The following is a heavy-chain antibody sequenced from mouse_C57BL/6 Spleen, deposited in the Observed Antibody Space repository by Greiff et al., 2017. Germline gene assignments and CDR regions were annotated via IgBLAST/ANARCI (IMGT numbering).Heavy chain of an antibody. CDR1: GYTFTSYW. V-gene: IGHV1-59*01. CDR2: IDPSDSYT. D-gene: IGHD4-1*01. CDR3: ARAGAWFAY. Sequence: VQLQQPGAELVRPGTSVKLSCKASGYTFTSYWMHWVKQRPGQGLEWIGVIDPSDSYTNYNQKFKGQATLTVDTSSSTAYMQRSSLTSEDAAVYYCARAGAWFAYWGQGTLVTVSA. J-gene: IGHJ3*01.